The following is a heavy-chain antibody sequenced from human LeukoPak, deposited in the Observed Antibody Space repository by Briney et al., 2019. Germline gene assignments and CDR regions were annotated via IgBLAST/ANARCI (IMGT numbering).Heavy chain of an antibody. J-gene: IGHJ3*02. Sequence: ASVKVSCKASGYTFTSYGISWVRQAPGQGLEWMGGIIPIFGTANYAQKFQGRVTITTDESTSTAYMELSSLRSEDTAVYYCARGRGYSYGYSAGAFDIWGQGTMDTVSS. CDR2: IIPIFGTA. V-gene: IGHV1-69*05. D-gene: IGHD5-18*01. CDR3: ARGRGYSYGYSAGAFDI. CDR1: GYTFTSYG.